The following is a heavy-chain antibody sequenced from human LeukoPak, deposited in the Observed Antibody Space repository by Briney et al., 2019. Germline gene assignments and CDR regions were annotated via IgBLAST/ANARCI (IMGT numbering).Heavy chain of an antibody. CDR3: ARGGRDGYNGISVGAFDI. D-gene: IGHD5-24*01. CDR2: IGTAGDT. V-gene: IGHV3-13*01. Sequence: GGSLRLSCAASGFTFSSYDMHWVRQATGKGLEWVSAIGTAGDTYYPGSVKGRFTISRENAKNSLYLQMNSLRAGDTAVYYCARGGRDGYNGISVGAFDIWGQGTMVTVSS. J-gene: IGHJ3*02. CDR1: GFTFSSYD.